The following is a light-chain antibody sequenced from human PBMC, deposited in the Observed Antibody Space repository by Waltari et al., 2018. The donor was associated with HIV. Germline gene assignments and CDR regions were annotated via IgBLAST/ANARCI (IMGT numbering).Light chain of an antibody. CDR2: EGT. CDR1: TNVDGAYNV. Sequence: QSALTQPASVSGSPGQSITISCTGITNVDGAYNVVSWYQQHPGNAPKVLIYEGTKRPSGVSNRFSGSKSDNTASLTISGLQTEDEADYFCSLSASGNTWGFGGGTKVTVL. J-gene: IGLJ2*01. V-gene: IGLV2-23*01. CDR3: SLSASGNTWG.